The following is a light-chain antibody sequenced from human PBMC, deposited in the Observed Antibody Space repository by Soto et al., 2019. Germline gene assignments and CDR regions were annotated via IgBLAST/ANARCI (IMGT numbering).Light chain of an antibody. CDR2: GAS. J-gene: IGKJ5*01. CDR3: QQYNNWPPVT. Sequence: EIVMTQSPATLSVSPGERATLSCRASQSVNSNLAWYQQKPGQAPRLLIYGASTRATGVPARFSGSGSGTEFSLTIDSLHSEDFAVYYCQQYNNWPPVTFGQGTRLEIK. V-gene: IGKV3-15*01. CDR1: QSVNSN.